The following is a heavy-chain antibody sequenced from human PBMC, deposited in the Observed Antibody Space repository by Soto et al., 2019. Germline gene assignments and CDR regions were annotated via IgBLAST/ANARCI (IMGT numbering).Heavy chain of an antibody. V-gene: IGHV3-30*04. D-gene: IGHD6-13*01. Sequence: QVQLVESGGGVVQPGRSLRLSCAASGFTFSSYAMHWVRQAPGKGLDWVAVISNDGRNKYYANSVKGRFTISRHNSKNTLYLQMNCLRPEDTAVYYCARAYAYTSSWYAGSFDIWGQGTMVTVSS. CDR3: ARAYAYTSSWYAGSFDI. J-gene: IGHJ3*02. CDR1: GFTFSSYA. CDR2: ISNDGRNK.